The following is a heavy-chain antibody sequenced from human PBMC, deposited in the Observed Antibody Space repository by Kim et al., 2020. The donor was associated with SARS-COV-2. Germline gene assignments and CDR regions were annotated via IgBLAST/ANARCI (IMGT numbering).Heavy chain of an antibody. CDR3: ARDPETKNYYDSSGS. D-gene: IGHD3-22*01. J-gene: IGHJ3*01. V-gene: IGHV3-48*03. Sequence: DSVKGRFTISRDNAKNSLYLQMNSLRAEDTAVYYCARDPETKNYYDSSGSWGQGTMVTVSS.